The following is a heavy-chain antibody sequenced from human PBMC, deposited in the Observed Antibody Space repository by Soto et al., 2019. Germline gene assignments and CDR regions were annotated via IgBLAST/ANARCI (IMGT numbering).Heavy chain of an antibody. CDR1: GYTFADFG. CDR2: ISTFNGNT. D-gene: IGHD3-10*01. Sequence: AASGKVSCKASGYTFADFGLSWVRQAPGQGLEWMGWISTFNGNTDYALNLQGRVTMTTDTSTSTAYMELRSLRSDDTAVYYCARGAYYSGSPYYFDYWGQGSLVTVSS. V-gene: IGHV1-18*01. J-gene: IGHJ4*02. CDR3: ARGAYYSGSPYYFDY.